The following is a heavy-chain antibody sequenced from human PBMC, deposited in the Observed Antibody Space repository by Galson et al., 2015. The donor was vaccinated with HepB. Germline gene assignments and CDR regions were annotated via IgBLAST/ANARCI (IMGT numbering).Heavy chain of an antibody. CDR1: GFTFSNFW. Sequence: SLRLSCAASGFTFSNFWMGWVRQAPGKGLEWVANIKEDGSEKYYGDSVEGRCTISRDNAKNSLYLQLNSLGAEDTAVYYCAGLPVVTRTYDFWGQGTPVTVSS. D-gene: IGHD3-16*01. J-gene: IGHJ4*02. V-gene: IGHV3-7*03. CDR3: AGLPVVTRTYDF. CDR2: IKEDGSEK.